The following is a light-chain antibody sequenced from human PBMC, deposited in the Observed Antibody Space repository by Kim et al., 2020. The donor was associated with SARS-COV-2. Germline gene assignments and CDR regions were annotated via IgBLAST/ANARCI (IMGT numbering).Light chain of an antibody. CDR1: QSVSSY. Sequence: EIVLTQSPATLSLSPGERATLSCRASQSVSSYLAWYQQKPGQAPRLLIHDASNRATGIPARFSGSGSGTDFTLTISSLEPEDFAVYYCQQRSTWPPWTFGQGTKVDIK. CDR3: QQRSTWPPWT. CDR2: DAS. V-gene: IGKV3-11*01. J-gene: IGKJ1*01.